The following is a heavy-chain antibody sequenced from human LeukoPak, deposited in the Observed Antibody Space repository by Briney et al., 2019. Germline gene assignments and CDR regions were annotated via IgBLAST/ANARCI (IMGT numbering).Heavy chain of an antibody. V-gene: IGHV1-18*04. CDR2: ISAYNGNT. J-gene: IGHJ4*02. CDR3: ARDFGAYYDILTGYYQCSFDY. CDR1: GYTFTSYG. D-gene: IGHD3-9*01. Sequence: ASVKVSCKASGYTFTSYGISWVRQAPGQGLEWMGWISAYNGNTNYAQKLQGRVTMTTDTSTSTAYMELRGLRSDDTAVYYCARDFGAYYDILTGYYQCSFDYWGQGTLVTVSS.